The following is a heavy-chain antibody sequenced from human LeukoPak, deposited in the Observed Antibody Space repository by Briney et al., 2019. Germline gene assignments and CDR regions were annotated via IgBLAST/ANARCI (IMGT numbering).Heavy chain of an antibody. V-gene: IGHV3-23*01. CDR3: AKALTSGWYLDAFNI. CDR2: ITVSVGYT. D-gene: IGHD6-19*01. CDR1: GFTFSTYA. Sequence: GGSLRLSCVASGFTFSTYAMSWVRQAPGKGLEWVSSITVSVGYTYYADSVKGRFTISRDNSKNTLFLEMNSLKAEDTAVYYCAKALTSGWYLDAFNIWGQGTMVTVSS. J-gene: IGHJ3*02.